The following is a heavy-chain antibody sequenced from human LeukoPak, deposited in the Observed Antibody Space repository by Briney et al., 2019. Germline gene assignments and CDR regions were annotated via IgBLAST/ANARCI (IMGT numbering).Heavy chain of an antibody. D-gene: IGHD3-10*01. V-gene: IGHV4-59*08. CDR3: ATGQTYYGNQF. Sequence: SETPSLTCAVSAASISLDYCSWIRQSPGPGMKWIGDFFDSGSSSDNPSLKSRLTISMDTSKKQLSLDLSSVTAADTAGYYCATGQTYYGNQFWGQGIPVTVSS. CDR2: FFDSGSS. J-gene: IGHJ4*02. CDR1: AASISLDY.